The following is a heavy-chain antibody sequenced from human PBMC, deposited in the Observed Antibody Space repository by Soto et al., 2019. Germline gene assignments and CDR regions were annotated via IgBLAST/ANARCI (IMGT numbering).Heavy chain of an antibody. V-gene: IGHV1-69*06. D-gene: IGHD2-2*01. Sequence: QVQLVQSGAEVKKPGSSVKVSCKASGGTFSSYAISWVRQAPGQGLEWMGGIIPIFGTANYAQKFQGRVTMTADKSTSTAYMELSSLRSEDTAGYYCARGHIVVVPAATYYGMDVWGQGTTVTGSS. CDR3: ARGHIVVVPAATYYGMDV. CDR1: GGTFSSYA. CDR2: IIPIFGTA. J-gene: IGHJ6*02.